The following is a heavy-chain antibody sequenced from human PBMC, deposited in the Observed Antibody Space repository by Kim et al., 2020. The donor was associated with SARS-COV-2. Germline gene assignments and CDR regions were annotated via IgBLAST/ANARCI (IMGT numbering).Heavy chain of an antibody. CDR3: AKPTADDYIYDFQH. D-gene: IGHD3-16*01. V-gene: IGHV3-30*02. Sequence: ADSLKGRITISRDNSKNTRYLQMNSLRAEDTAVYYCAKPTADDYIYDFQHWGQGTLVTVSS. J-gene: IGHJ1*01.